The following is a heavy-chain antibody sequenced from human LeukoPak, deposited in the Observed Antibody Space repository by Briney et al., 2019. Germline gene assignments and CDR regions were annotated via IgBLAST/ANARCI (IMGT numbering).Heavy chain of an antibody. Sequence: GGSLRLSCLASGFTFSDYAMSWVRQAPGKGLEWVSGLSGSGGSTWYAGSVKGRSTISRDNSKNTLYLQMNSLRAEDTAVYYCAKDRRGSYADDAFDIWGQGTLVTVSS. D-gene: IGHD3-16*01. CDR3: AKDRRGSYADDAFDI. CDR2: LSGSGGST. J-gene: IGHJ3*02. CDR1: GFTFSDYA. V-gene: IGHV3-23*01.